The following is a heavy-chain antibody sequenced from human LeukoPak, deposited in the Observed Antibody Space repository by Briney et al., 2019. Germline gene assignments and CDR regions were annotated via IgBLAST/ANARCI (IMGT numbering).Heavy chain of an antibody. D-gene: IGHD3-22*01. J-gene: IGHJ3*02. CDR3: ATGLGSDYYDSSGYYGDAFDI. CDR1: GFTVSSNY. V-gene: IGHV3-66*01. CDR2: IYSGGST. Sequence: GGSLRLSCAASGFTVSSNYMSWVRQAPGKGLEWVSVIYSGGSTYYADSVKGRFTISRDNSKNTLYLQMNSLRAEDTAVYYCATGLGSDYYDSSGYYGDAFDIWGQGTMVTVSS.